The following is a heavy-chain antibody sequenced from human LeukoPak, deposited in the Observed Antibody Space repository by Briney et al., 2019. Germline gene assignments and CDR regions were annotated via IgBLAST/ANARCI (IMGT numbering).Heavy chain of an antibody. J-gene: IGHJ4*02. D-gene: IGHD2-21*02. CDR2: INSDGRST. Sequence: PGGSLRLSCAASGLTFSSYWMHWVRPAPGKGVVWVSRINSDGRSTSYADSVKGRFTISRDNAKNTLYLQMNSVRAEDTAVYYCARVVTAPSDWGQGTLVTVSS. CDR3: ARVVTAPSD. CDR1: GLTFSSYW. V-gene: IGHV3-74*01.